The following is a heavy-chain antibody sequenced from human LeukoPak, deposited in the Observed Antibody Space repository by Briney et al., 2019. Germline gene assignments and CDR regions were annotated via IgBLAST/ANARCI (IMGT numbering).Heavy chain of an antibody. D-gene: IGHD2-8*02. CDR3: ARDQLYCTGGYCYFDY. CDR2: INSDGSSP. V-gene: IGHV3-74*01. CDR1: GFTFSSYW. J-gene: IGHJ4*02. Sequence: GGSLRLPCAASGFTFSSYWMHWVRRAPGEGLVWVSRINSDGSSPAYAGSVRGRFTISRDNAKNTLYLQMNSLRAEDTAVYYCARDQLYCTGGYCYFDYWGQGALVTVSS.